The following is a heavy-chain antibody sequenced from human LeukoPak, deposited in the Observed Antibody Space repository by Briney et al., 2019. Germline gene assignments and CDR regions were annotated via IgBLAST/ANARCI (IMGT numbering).Heavy chain of an antibody. CDR2: ISSSSSTI. Sequence: PGRSLRLSCAASGFTFSSYSMNWVRQAPGKGLEWVSYISSSSSTIYYADSVKGRFTISRDNAKNSLYLQMNSLRDEDTAVYYCARARKFPYSSSWYPRGNDGMDVWGQGTTVTVSS. J-gene: IGHJ6*02. D-gene: IGHD6-13*01. CDR1: GFTFSSYS. CDR3: ARARKFPYSSSWYPRGNDGMDV. V-gene: IGHV3-48*02.